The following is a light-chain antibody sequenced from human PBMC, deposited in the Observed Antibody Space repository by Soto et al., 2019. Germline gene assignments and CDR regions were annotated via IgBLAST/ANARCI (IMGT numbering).Light chain of an antibody. CDR1: QMIARW. Sequence: IQMTQSPSTLSASVGDTVTLTCRSSQMIARWLAWYQQKPGTAPRLIIYDATSLQSGVPSRFSASASGTDFTLTISSLHPDDFATYCSLQYNTFPHTFGQGTKL. J-gene: IGKJ2*01. CDR2: DAT. V-gene: IGKV1-5*01. CDR3: LQYNTFPHT.